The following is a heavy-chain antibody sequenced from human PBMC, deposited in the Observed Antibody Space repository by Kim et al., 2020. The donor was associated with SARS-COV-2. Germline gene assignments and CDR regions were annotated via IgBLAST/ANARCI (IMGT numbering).Heavy chain of an antibody. J-gene: IGHJ4*02. Sequence: YAQKFRGRVTMTRETSISTAYMELSRLRSDDTAVYYCARGGGIAAAGTDYWGQGTLVTVSS. CDR3: ARGGGIAAAGTDY. D-gene: IGHD6-13*01. V-gene: IGHV1-2*02.